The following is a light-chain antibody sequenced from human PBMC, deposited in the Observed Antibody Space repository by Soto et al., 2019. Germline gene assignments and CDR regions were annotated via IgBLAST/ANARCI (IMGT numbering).Light chain of an antibody. CDR3: SSYRSGGTFV. V-gene: IGLV2-14*01. CDR2: VVS. J-gene: IGLJ1*01. Sequence: SLLTHPACGSCSPLQGIAISCHVTSSEVGGYNYVSWHQQHPGKAPKVLISVVSNRPSGVSNRFSGSKSGNTASLTISGLQAEDEADYYCSSYRSGGTFVFGSGTKVTVL. CDR1: SSEVGGYNY.